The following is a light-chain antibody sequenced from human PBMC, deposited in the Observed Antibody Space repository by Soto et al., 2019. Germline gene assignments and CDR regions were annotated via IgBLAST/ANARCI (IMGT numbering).Light chain of an antibody. CDR1: SSDVGGYDY. Sequence: QPVLTQPPSASGSPGQSVAISCTGTSSDVGGYDYVSWYQQHPGKAPKLMIYEVTKRPSGVPDRFSGSKSGNTASLTVSGLQAEDGAYYYCSSYGGNNNLLFGGGTKVTVL. CDR3: SSYGGNNNLL. V-gene: IGLV2-8*01. CDR2: EVT. J-gene: IGLJ2*01.